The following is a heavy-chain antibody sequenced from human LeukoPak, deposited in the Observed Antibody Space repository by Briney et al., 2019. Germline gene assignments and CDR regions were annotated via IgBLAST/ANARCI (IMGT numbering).Heavy chain of an antibody. D-gene: IGHD6-19*01. Sequence: GSLRLSCEASGLPFRTCSMNWVRQAPGKGPEWISYISGSGGAIYYTDSVKGRFTVSRDNDKNTLYLQMNSLRAEYSDLSFCARDRFTRSYSGFDAFDFWGQGTMVTVSS. CDR1: GLPFRTCS. CDR3: ARDRFTRSYSGFDAFDF. V-gene: IGHV3-48*04. CDR2: ISGSGGAI. J-gene: IGHJ3*01.